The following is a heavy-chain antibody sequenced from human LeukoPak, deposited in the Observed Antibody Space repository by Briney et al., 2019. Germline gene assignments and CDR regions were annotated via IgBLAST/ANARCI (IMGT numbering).Heavy chain of an antibody. V-gene: IGHV5-51*01. D-gene: IGHD3-22*01. CDR2: IYPGDSDT. CDR3: ARQFRDSSGYYSYYFDY. Sequence: GESLKISCKGSGYSFTTYWIGWVRQMPGRGLEWMGIIYPGDSDTRYSPSFQGQVTISADKSISTAYPQWSSLKASDTAMYYCARQFRDSSGYYSYYFDYWGQGTLVTVSS. CDR1: GYSFTTYW. J-gene: IGHJ4*02.